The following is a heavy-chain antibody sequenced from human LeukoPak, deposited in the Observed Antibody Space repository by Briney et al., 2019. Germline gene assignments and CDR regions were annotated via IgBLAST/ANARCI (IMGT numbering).Heavy chain of an antibody. J-gene: IGHJ4*02. CDR3: ATYTQHFGAPGGADY. D-gene: IGHD2-8*02. CDR2: INKDGSEK. V-gene: IGHV3-7*03. Sequence: PGGSLRLSCAASGFTFSSHWMTWVRQAPGKGLEWVAGINKDGSEKRYVDSVEGRFTISRDNARNSVYLQMTSLGAEDTAVYYCATYTQHFGAPGGADYWGLGTLVTVSS. CDR1: GFTFSSHW.